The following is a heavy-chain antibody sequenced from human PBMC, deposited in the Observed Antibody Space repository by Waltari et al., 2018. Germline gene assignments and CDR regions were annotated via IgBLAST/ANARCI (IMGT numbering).Heavy chain of an antibody. CDR1: GSIFSTAW. D-gene: IGHD2-8*02. Sequence: EVQLVESGGGLVEPGGSLRLSCDGPGSIFSTAWMHWARQAPGKGLEWVGRSKSRITGGTTEYGAPVKGRFTISRDDSKDTVYLQMNSLKTEDTGVYYCGDFTAFDYWGQGSLVIVSS. J-gene: IGHJ4*02. CDR3: GDFTAFDY. CDR2: SKSRITGGTT. V-gene: IGHV3-15*01.